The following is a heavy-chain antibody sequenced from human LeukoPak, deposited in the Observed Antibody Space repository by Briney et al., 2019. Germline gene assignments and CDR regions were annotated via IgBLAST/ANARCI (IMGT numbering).Heavy chain of an antibody. CDR3: AREPEDTAMVSGYYYYYMDV. D-gene: IGHD5-18*01. CDR2: ISSSSSTI. CDR1: GFTFSSYS. J-gene: IGHJ6*03. V-gene: IGHV3-48*01. Sequence: GGSLRLSCAASGFTFSSYSMNWVRQAPGKGLEWVSYISSSSSTIYYADSVKGRFTISRDNAKNSLYLQMNSLRAEDTAVYYCAREPEDTAMVSGYYYYYMDVWGKGTTVTVSS.